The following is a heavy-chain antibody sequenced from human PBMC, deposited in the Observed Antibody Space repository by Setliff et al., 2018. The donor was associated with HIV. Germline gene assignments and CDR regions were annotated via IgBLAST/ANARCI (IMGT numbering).Heavy chain of an antibody. CDR1: GYSISSGYF. Sequence: SETLSLTCTVSGYSISSGYFWGWIRQPPGKGLEWIGRIYYSGSTNYNPSLKSRVTISVDTSKNHFSLKLRSVTAADTAVYYCAQLGMVDDFDYWGQGTLVTVSS. J-gene: IGHJ4*02. V-gene: IGHV4-38-2*02. CDR2: IYYSGST. D-gene: IGHD1-1*01. CDR3: AQLGMVDDFDY.